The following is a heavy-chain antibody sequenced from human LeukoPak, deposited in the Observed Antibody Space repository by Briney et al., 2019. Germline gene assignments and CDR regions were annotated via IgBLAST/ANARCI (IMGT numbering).Heavy chain of an antibody. CDR2: IYYSGST. CDR3: ASSLVRADMVTGIDY. J-gene: IGHJ4*02. V-gene: IGHV4-59*12. Sequence: PSETLSLTCTVSGGSISSYYWSWIRQPPGKGLEWIGYIYYSGSTNSNPSLKSRVTVSLDTSKNQFSLKLSSVTAADTAVYYCASSLVRADMVTGIDYWGQGTLVTVSS. CDR1: GGSISSYY. D-gene: IGHD5-18*01.